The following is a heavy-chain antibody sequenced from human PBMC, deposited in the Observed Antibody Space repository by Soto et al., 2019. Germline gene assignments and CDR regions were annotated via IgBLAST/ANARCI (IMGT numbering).Heavy chain of an antibody. D-gene: IGHD3-22*01. V-gene: IGHV1-69*01. CDR1: GGTFSRYA. CDR3: MRDAALSDISGYYFPY. CDR2: ITPMFGKS. J-gene: IGHJ4*02. Sequence: QVQLVQSGPEVKKPGSSLQVSCKASGGTFSRYAINWVRQAPGQGLEWMGGITPMFGKSNYAQKFQGRVTMTADESTSTGYMELRSLRSDDTAVYYCMRDAALSDISGYYFPYWGQGPLVAVSS.